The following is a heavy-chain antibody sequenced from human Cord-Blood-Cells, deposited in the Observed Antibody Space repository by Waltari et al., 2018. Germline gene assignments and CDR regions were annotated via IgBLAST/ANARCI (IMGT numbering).Heavy chain of an antibody. Sequence: QVQLVQSGAEVKKPGVSVKVSCKASGYTFTSYAMHWVRQAPGQRLEWMGWINAGKGNTKYSQKFQGRGTITRDTSASTAYMELSSLRSEDTAVYYCARGYSSSWFDYWGQGTLVTVSS. D-gene: IGHD6-13*01. J-gene: IGHJ4*02. V-gene: IGHV1-3*01. CDR2: INAGKGNT. CDR3: ARGYSSSWFDY. CDR1: GYTFTSYA.